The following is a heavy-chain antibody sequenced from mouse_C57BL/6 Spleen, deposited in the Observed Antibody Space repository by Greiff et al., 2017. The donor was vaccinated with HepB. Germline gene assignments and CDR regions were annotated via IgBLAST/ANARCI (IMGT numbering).Heavy chain of an antibody. CDR1: GFTFSSYG. D-gene: IGHD1-1*01. Sequence: EVQLVESGGDLVKPGGSLKLSCAASGFTFSSYGMSWVRQTPDKRLEWVATISSGGSYTYYPDSVKGRFTISRDNAKNTLYLQMSSLKSEDTAMYYCARDYGSSYGLAYWGQGTLVTVSA. CDR2: ISSGGSYT. V-gene: IGHV5-6*01. J-gene: IGHJ3*01. CDR3: ARDYGSSYGLAY.